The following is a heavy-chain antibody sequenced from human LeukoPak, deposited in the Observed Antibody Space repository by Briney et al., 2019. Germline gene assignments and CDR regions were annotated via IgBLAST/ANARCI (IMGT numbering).Heavy chain of an antibody. V-gene: IGHV1-18*04. CDR3: ARLWFGELPDY. Sequence: GASVKVSCKASGYTFTSYYMHWVRQAPGQGLEWMGWISAYNGNTNYAQKLQGRVTMTTDTSTSTAYMELRSLRSDDTAVYYCARLWFGELPDYWGQGTLVTVSS. CDR1: GYTFTSYY. CDR2: ISAYNGNT. J-gene: IGHJ4*02. D-gene: IGHD3-10*01.